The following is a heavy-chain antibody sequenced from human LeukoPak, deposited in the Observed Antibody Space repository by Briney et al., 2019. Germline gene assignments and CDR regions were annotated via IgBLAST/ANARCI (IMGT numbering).Heavy chain of an antibody. CDR1: GGSISSSGYY. Sequence: SETLSLTRTVSGGSISSSGYYWGWIRQPPGKGLECIGSIYYSGSTYYNPSLKSRVTISVDTSKNQFSLKLSSVTAADTAVYYCAREAYSSGWYIGYYFDYWGQGTLVTVSS. D-gene: IGHD6-19*01. CDR2: IYYSGST. J-gene: IGHJ4*02. CDR3: AREAYSSGWYIGYYFDY. V-gene: IGHV4-39*07.